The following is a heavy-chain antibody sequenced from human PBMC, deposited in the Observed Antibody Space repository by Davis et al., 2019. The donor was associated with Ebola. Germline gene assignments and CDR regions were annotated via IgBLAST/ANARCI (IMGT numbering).Heavy chain of an antibody. CDR1: GYTFTDFA. V-gene: IGHV1-18*01. D-gene: IGHD3-16*01. CDR3: ARDWGGYGLDV. Sequence: ASVKVSCKASGYTFTDFAFSWVRQAPGQGLEWVGWISAYNGDTNYVQRLHGRVTMATDTSTSTAYMELRSLTSDDTAVYYCARDWGGYGLDVWGQGTTVTVSS. CDR2: ISAYNGDT. J-gene: IGHJ6*02.